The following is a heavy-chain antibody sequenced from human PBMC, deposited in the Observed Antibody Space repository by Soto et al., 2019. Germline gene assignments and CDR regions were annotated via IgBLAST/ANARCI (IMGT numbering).Heavy chain of an antibody. J-gene: IGHJ6*02. D-gene: IGHD3-3*01. Sequence: GESRKISCKGSVYSFTSHWIGWVRQMPGKGLEWMGIIYPGDSHTIYSPSFQGQVTISADKSISTAFLQWRSLKASDTAMYYCARQGYHDFWSGFPAPDYGMDVWGQGTTVTVSS. CDR3: ARQGYHDFWSGFPAPDYGMDV. CDR1: VYSFTSHW. V-gene: IGHV5-51*01. CDR2: IYPGDSHT.